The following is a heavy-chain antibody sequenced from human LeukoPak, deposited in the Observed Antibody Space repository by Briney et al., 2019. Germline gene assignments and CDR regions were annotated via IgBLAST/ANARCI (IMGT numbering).Heavy chain of an antibody. J-gene: IGHJ6*02. CDR1: GFTFSRYA. Sequence: PGGSLRLSCAASGFTFSRYAMSWVRQAPGKGMEWVSAISGSGGSTYYADSVKGRFTISRDNSKNTLYLQMNSLRAEDTAVYYCVKDRPCDPCMPMDAWGPGTTVTVSS. CDR2: ISGSGGST. D-gene: IGHD2-2*01. CDR3: VKDRPCDPCMPMDA. V-gene: IGHV3-23*01.